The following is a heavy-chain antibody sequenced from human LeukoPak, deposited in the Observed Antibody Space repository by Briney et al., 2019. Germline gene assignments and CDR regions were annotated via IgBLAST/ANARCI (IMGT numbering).Heavy chain of an antibody. D-gene: IGHD6-19*01. J-gene: IGHJ4*02. Sequence: GGSLRLSCAASGFTFSSYGMHWVRQAPGKGLEWVAFIRSDGNSENYADSVKGRFTISRDNSKNTLYLQMNSLRAEDTAVYYCAKEHRGQWLVTVSLYYFDYWGQGTLVTVSS. CDR3: AKEHRGQWLVTVSLYYFDY. CDR1: GFTFSSYG. V-gene: IGHV3-30*02. CDR2: IRSDGNSE.